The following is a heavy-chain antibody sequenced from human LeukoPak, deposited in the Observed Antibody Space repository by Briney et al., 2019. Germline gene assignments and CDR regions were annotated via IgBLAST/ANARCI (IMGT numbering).Heavy chain of an antibody. D-gene: IGHD3-9*01. J-gene: IGHJ4*02. CDR3: SREIRYFDWFQADY. CDR1: GFTFGDYS. V-gene: IGHV3-49*03. CDR2: IRSKAYGGTA. Sequence: GGSLRLSCSAPGFTFGDYSMSWFRQAPGKGLEWVGFIRSKAYGGTAEYAASVKGRFTISRDDSESIAYLQVDGLKTEDTAVYYCSREIRYFDWFQADYWGQGTLVTVSS.